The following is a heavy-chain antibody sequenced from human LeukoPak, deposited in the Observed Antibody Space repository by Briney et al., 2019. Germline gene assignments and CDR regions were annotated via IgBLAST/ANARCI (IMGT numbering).Heavy chain of an antibody. Sequence: ASVKVSCKASGYTFTSYYMHWVRQAPGQGLEWMGIINPSGGSTSYAQKFQGRVTMTRDTSTSTVYMELSSLRSEDTAVYYCARHSGDSSGPHLGYFDYWGQGTLVTVSS. D-gene: IGHD3-22*01. V-gene: IGHV1-46*01. J-gene: IGHJ4*02. CDR2: INPSGGST. CDR1: GYTFTSYY. CDR3: ARHSGDSSGPHLGYFDY.